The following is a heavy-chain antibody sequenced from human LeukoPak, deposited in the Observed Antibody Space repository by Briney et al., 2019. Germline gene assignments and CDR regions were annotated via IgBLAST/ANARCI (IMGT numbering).Heavy chain of an antibody. J-gene: IGHJ6*02. CDR2: ISSSNSII. CDR1: GFTFNAYS. D-gene: IGHD4-17*01. CDR3: ARGSSAVTTYSYYYYGMDV. V-gene: IGHV3-48*02. Sequence: GGSLRLSCAASGFTFNAYSMNWVRQAPGKGLEWVSYISSSNSIIYYADSVKGQFTISRDNAKNSLYLQMNSLRDEDTGVYYCARGSSAVTTYSYYYYGMDVWGQGTTVTVSS.